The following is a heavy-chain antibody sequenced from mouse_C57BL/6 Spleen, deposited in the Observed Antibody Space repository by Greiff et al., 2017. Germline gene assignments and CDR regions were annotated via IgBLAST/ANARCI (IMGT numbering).Heavy chain of an antibody. J-gene: IGHJ3*01. CDR3: ARWGDYGSRSWFAY. D-gene: IGHD1-1*01. CDR1: GYSFTDYN. Sequence: QLQESGPELVKPGASVKISCKASGYSFTDYNMNWVKQSNGKSLEWIGVINPNYGTTSYNQKFKGKATLTVDQSSSTAYMQLNSLTSEDSAVYYCARWGDYGSRSWFAYWGQGTLVTVSA. CDR2: INPNYGTT. V-gene: IGHV1-39*01.